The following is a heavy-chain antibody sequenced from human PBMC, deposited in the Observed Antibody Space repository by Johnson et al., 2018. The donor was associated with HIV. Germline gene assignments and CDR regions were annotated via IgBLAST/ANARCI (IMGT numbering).Heavy chain of an antibody. V-gene: IGHV3-30*02. CDR2: MRYDGSKK. CDR1: GFTFSSYG. Sequence: QVQLVESGGGVVQPGGSLRLSCAASGFTFSSYGMHWVRQAPGKGLEWVAFMRYDGSKKYYADSVKGRFIISRDNSKNTLYLQMSSLRPEDTAVYYCARGHYSSIWYGRYAFDIWGPGTMVTVSS. D-gene: IGHD6-13*01. CDR3: ARGHYSSIWYGRYAFDI. J-gene: IGHJ3*02.